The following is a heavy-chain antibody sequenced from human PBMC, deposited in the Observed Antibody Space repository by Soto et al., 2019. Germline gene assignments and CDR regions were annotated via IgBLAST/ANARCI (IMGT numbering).Heavy chain of an antibody. CDR3: AKYLVRASAAAVRWAAFDI. Sequence: GGSLRLSYAAVGGTFDDYGMHWVMKAPGKGLEWVSGISWNSGSIGYADSVKGRFTISRDNAKNSLYLQMNSLRAEDTALYYCAKYLVRASAAAVRWAAFDIWGQGTMVTVSS. D-gene: IGHD6-25*01. CDR2: ISWNSGSI. V-gene: IGHV3-9*01. CDR1: GGTFDDYG. J-gene: IGHJ3*02.